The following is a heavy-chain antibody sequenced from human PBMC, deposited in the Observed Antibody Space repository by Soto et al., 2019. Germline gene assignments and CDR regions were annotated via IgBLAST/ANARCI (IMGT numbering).Heavy chain of an antibody. V-gene: IGHV1-69*12. Sequence: QVQLVQSGAEVKKPGSSVKVSCKASGGTFSSYAISWVRQAPGQGLEWMGGIIPIFGTANYAQKFQGRVTITADESTSAAYMELSSLRSEDTAVHYCARDLEADCSGGSCYSFDYWGQGTLVTVSS. CDR3: ARDLEADCSGGSCYSFDY. CDR1: GGTFSSYA. D-gene: IGHD2-15*01. J-gene: IGHJ4*02. CDR2: IIPIFGTA.